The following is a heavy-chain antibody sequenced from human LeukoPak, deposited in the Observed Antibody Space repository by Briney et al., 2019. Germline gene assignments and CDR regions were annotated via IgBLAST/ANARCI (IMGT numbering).Heavy chain of an antibody. CDR2: ISSSGSTI. J-gene: IGHJ4*02. D-gene: IGHD3-22*01. V-gene: IGHV3-48*01. CDR1: GFTFSSYH. CDR3: ARAQYYSDSTGYYYLHY. Sequence: GGSLRLSCVGSGFTFSSYHMNWVRQAPGKGLEWVSYISSSGSTIYYADSVKGRFTISRDNAKNSLYLQTNSLRAEDTAVYYCARAQYYSDSTGYYYLHYWGQGTLVTVSS.